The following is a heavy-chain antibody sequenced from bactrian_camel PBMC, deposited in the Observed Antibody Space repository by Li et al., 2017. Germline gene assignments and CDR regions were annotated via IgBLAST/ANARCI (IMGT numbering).Heavy chain of an antibody. CDR1: GVRNRNSC. Sequence: HVQLVESGGGSVQAGGSLRLSCAGVGVRNRNSCMAWFRQAPGNEREAIAAIDNDGFPTYHAAVKGRFAISRDNAKNTVYLQMNSLQPDDTGMYYCALDIVASASRTRWLLEHPSEWKYWGQGTQVTVS. CDR2: IDNDGFP. CDR3: ALDIVASASRTRWLLEHPSEWKY. D-gene: IGHD2*01. J-gene: IGHJ4*01. V-gene: IGHV3S53*01.